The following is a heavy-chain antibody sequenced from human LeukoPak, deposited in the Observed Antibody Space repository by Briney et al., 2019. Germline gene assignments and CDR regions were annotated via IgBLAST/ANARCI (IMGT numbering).Heavy chain of an antibody. J-gene: IGHJ5*02. CDR1: GFSISSYY. Sequence: SETLSLTCTVSGFSISSYYWSWIRQPPGKGLEWIGYIYYSGSTNYNPSLKSRVTISVDTSKNQFSLTLSSVTAADTAVYYCARHVSLGQLVSMGWFDPWGQGTLVTVSS. CDR2: IYYSGST. V-gene: IGHV4-59*08. D-gene: IGHD6-6*01. CDR3: ARHVSLGQLVSMGWFDP.